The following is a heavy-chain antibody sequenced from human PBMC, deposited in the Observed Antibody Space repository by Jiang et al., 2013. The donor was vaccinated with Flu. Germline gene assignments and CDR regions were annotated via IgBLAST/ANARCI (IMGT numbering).Heavy chain of an antibody. CDR3: ARRAAY. CDR2: ISFDGSIK. Sequence: YGMHWVRPGVQARGLEWVAVISFDGSIKINADSVKGRFTISRDSAKNSLYLQMNSLRAEDTAVYYCARRAAYWGQGTLVTVSS. V-gene: IGHV3-33*05. J-gene: IGHJ4*02. D-gene: IGHD6-25*01. CDR1: YG.